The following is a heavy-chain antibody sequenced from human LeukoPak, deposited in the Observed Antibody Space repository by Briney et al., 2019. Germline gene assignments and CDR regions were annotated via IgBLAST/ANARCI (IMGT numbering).Heavy chain of an antibody. V-gene: IGHV4-59*08. CDR2: IYYSGST. D-gene: IGHD6-13*01. Sequence: PSETLSLTCTVSGGSISSYYWSWIRQPPGKGLEWIGYIYYSGSTNYNPSLESRVTISVDTSKNQFSLKLSSVTAADTAVYYCARHYSSSWYVRYFDYWGQGTLVTVSS. CDR3: ARHYSSSWYVRYFDY. CDR1: GGSISSYY. J-gene: IGHJ4*02.